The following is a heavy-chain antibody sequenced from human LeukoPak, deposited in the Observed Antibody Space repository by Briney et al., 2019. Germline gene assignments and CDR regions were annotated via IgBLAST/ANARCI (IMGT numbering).Heavy chain of an antibody. CDR3: ASLFWSGYYSIFGMDV. D-gene: IGHD3-3*01. CDR2: INHSGST. CDR1: GGSFSGYY. J-gene: IGHJ6*02. V-gene: IGHV4-34*01. Sequence: SETLSLTCAVYGGSFSGYYWSWIRQPPGEGLEWIGEINHSGSTNYNPSLKSRVTISVDTSKNQFSLKLSSVTAADTAVYYCASLFWSGYYSIFGMDVWGQGTTVTVSS.